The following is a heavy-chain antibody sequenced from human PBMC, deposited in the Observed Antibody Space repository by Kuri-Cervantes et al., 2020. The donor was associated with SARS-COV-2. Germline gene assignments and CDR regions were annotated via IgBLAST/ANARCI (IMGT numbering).Heavy chain of an antibody. CDR1: GYTLTELS. CDR3: ARETFLTRGPMPAPLLDY. J-gene: IGHJ4*02. CDR2: FDPEDGET. D-gene: IGHD3-9*01. Sequence: ASVKVSCKVSGYTLTELSMHWVRQAPGKGLEWMGGFDPEDGETIYAQKFQGRVTMTEDTSTDTAYMELSSLRSDDTAVYYCARETFLTRGPMPAPLLDYWGQGTLVTVSS. V-gene: IGHV1-24*01.